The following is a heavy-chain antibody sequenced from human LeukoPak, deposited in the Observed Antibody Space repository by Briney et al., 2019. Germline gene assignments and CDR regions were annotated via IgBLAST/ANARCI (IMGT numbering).Heavy chain of an antibody. Sequence: GGSLRLSCAASGFTFSSYAMHWVRQAPGKGLEWVAVISYDGSNKYYADSVKGRFTISRDNSKNTLYLQMNSLRAEDTAVYYCARAWTYSAFDYWGQGTLVTVSS. D-gene: IGHD1-26*01. J-gene: IGHJ4*02. CDR1: GFTFSSYA. CDR2: ISYDGSNK. CDR3: ARAWTYSAFDY. V-gene: IGHV3-30*04.